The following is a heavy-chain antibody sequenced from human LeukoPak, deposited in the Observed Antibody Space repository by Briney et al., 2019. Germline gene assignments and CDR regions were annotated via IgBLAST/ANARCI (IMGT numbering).Heavy chain of an antibody. CDR3: ASGPEVGVTYPPADY. CDR2: IIPIFGTA. CDR1: GGTFSSYA. D-gene: IGHD1-26*01. J-gene: IGHJ4*02. V-gene: IGHV1-69*13. Sequence: GASVKVSCKASGGTFSSYAISWVRQAPGQGLEWMVGIIPIFGTANYAQKFQGRVTITADESTSTAYMELSSLRSEDTAVYYCASGPEVGVTYPPADYWGQGTLVTVSS.